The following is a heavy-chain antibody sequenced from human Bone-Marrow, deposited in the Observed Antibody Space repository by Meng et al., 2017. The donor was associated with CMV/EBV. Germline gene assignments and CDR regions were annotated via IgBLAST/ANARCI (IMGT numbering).Heavy chain of an antibody. V-gene: IGHV4-59*01. CDR1: GGSNNNIY. Sequence: SETLSLTCTVSGGSNNNIYWSWIRQPQGKGLEWIGYIYTIGITHYNPSLRSRITMSMDMSKNRISLNLKSVTAADTAVYYCARGLTVTTGENFDYWGQGSLVTVSS. CDR3: ARGLTVTTGENFDY. CDR2: IYTIGIT. J-gene: IGHJ4*02. D-gene: IGHD4-17*01.